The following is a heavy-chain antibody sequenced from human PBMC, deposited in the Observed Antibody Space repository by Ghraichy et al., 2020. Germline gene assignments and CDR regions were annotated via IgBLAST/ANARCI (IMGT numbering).Heavy chain of an antibody. V-gene: IGHV3-21*01. CDR2: NSSSSSYI. D-gene: IGHD1-26*01. J-gene: IGHJ4*02. CDR3: ASPLVVGSYYVSDY. Sequence: GGSLRLSCAASGFTFSSYSMNWVRQAPGKGLEWVSSNSSSSSYIYYADSVKGRFTISRDNAKNSLYLQMNSLRAEDTAVYYCASPLVVGSYYVSDYWGQGTLVTVSS. CDR1: GFTFSSYS.